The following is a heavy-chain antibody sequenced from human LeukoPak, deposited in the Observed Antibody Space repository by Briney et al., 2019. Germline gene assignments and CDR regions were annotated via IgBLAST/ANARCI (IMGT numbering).Heavy chain of an antibody. V-gene: IGHV4-59*08. Sequence: SETLSLTCTVSGGSITTYYWSWIRQPPGKGLEWIAFIYYGGSTNYNPSLKSRVAISLDTSKNQFSLRLTSVTAADTAVYYCARLAGVDYTDPISFFDYWGQGTLVTVSS. CDR1: GGSITTYY. J-gene: IGHJ4*02. CDR3: ARLAGVDYTDPISFFDY. D-gene: IGHD4-11*01. CDR2: IYYGGST.